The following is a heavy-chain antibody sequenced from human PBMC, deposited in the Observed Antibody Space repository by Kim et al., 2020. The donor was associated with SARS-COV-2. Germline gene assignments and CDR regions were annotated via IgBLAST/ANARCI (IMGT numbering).Heavy chain of an antibody. CDR1: GFIFSSYG. Sequence: GGSLRLSCAASGFIFSSYGMHWVRQAPGKGLEWVAVIWSEGNNKYYADSVKGRFTISRDNSKNTLYLQMNGLRAEDTAGFYCARAPFWWELLGLDYWGQGTLVTVSS. J-gene: IGHJ4*02. D-gene: IGHD1-26*01. CDR2: IWSEGNNK. V-gene: IGHV3-33*01. CDR3: ARAPFWWELLGLDY.